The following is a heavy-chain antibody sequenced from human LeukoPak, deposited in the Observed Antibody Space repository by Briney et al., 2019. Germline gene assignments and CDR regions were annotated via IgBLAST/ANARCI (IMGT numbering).Heavy chain of an antibody. Sequence: GGSLRLSCAASGFTVGSNYMSWVRQAPGKGLEWVSAISGSGGSTYYADSVKGRFTISRDNSKNTLYLQMNSLRAEDTAVYYCTTLNWNYGQNGYWGQGTLVTVSS. CDR1: GFTVGSNY. CDR2: ISGSGGST. CDR3: TTLNWNYGQNGY. V-gene: IGHV3-23*01. J-gene: IGHJ4*02. D-gene: IGHD1-7*01.